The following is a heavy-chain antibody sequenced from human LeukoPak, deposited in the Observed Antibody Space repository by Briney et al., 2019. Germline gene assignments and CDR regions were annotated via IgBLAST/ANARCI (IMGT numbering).Heavy chain of an antibody. CDR1: SFTFDDYA. Sequence: GGSLRLSCAASSFTFDDYAMLWLRQAPGKDLEWVSNINGDGGSKYYADSVKGRFTISRDNSKDSLYLQMNSLRTEDTALYYCAKDNHSGSYGYWGQGTLVTVSS. CDR3: AKDNHSGSYGY. D-gene: IGHD1-26*01. V-gene: IGHV3-43*02. CDR2: INGDGGSK. J-gene: IGHJ4*02.